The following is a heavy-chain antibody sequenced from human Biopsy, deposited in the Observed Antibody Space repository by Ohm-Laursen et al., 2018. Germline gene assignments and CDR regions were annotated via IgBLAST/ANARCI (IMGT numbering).Heavy chain of an antibody. V-gene: IGHV1-2*02. CDR2: ISPKSGGK. CDR1: GFSFTGYY. Sequence: ASVKVSCKASGFSFTGYYIHWVRQAPGQGLEWMGWISPKSGGKNYAQKFQGNITMTKNTSMSTAYMEMSRLRSDDTAVYYCALQSVAQMKNFDYWGQGTLVTVSS. J-gene: IGHJ4*02. D-gene: IGHD6-19*01. CDR3: ALQSVAQMKNFDY.